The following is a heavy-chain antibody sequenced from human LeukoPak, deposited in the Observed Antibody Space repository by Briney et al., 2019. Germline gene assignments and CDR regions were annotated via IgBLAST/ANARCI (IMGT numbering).Heavy chain of an antibody. D-gene: IGHD3-22*01. Sequence: GRSLRLSCAASGFTFSSYALHWVRQAPGKGLEWVAVISYDGSNTYYADSVKGRFTISRDNSKNTLYLQMNSLRAEDTAVYYRARLTNYYDSSGPPGYYYYGMDVWGQGTTVTVSS. CDR2: ISYDGSNT. V-gene: IGHV3-30-3*01. J-gene: IGHJ6*02. CDR1: GFTFSSYA. CDR3: ARLTNYYDSSGPPGYYYYGMDV.